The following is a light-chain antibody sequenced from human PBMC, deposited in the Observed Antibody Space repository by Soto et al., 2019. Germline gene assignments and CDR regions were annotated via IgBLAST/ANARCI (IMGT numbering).Light chain of an antibody. CDR2: HAS. Sequence: DVQMTQSPSSLAASVGDRLTSTCRASQSIDRWLAWYQQRPGKAPXXLIYHASSLETGVPSRFSGSGSGTEFTLTISSLQPDDFATYYCQHYNSYGTFGQGTKVDIK. V-gene: IGKV1-5*01. J-gene: IGKJ1*01. CDR3: QHYNSYGT. CDR1: QSIDRW.